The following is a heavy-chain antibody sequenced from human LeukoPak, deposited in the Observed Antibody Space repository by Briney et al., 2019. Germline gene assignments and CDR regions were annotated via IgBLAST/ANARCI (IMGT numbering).Heavy chain of an antibody. Sequence: SETLSLTCAVYGGSFSGYYWSWIRQPPGKGLEWIGEINHSGSTNYNPSLKSRVTISVDTSKNQFSLKLSSVTAADTAVYYCARRSSYSYFQHWGQGTLVTVSS. J-gene: IGHJ1*01. CDR1: GGSFSGYY. V-gene: IGHV4-34*01. CDR2: INHSGST. D-gene: IGHD3-3*01. CDR3: ARRSSYSYFQH.